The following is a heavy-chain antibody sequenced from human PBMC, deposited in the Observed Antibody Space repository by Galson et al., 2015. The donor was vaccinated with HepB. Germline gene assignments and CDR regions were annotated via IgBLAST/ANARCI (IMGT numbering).Heavy chain of an antibody. J-gene: IGHJ4*02. Sequence: QSGAEMKKPGESLRISCKGSGYSFTSYWISWVRQMPGKGLEWMGRIDPSDSYTNYSPSFQGHVTISADKSISTAYLQWSSLKASDTAMYYCARLARAAYSSSWYDLDYWGQGTLVTVSS. D-gene: IGHD6-13*01. CDR3: ARLARAAYSSSWYDLDY. V-gene: IGHV5-10-1*01. CDR1: GYSFTSYW. CDR2: IDPSDSYT.